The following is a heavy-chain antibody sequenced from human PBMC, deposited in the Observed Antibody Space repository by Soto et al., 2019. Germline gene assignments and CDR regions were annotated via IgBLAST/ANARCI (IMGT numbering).Heavy chain of an antibody. D-gene: IGHD1-1*01. J-gene: IGHJ4*02. Sequence: QVHLVQSGAEVKKPGASVKVSCKGSGYTFTSYGITWVRQAPGQGLEWMGWISAHNGNTDYAQKLQGRVTVTRDTXTXTXXXEXRSXRSXDTAVYYCARGRYGDYWGQGALVTVSS. CDR2: ISAHNGNT. V-gene: IGHV1-18*01. CDR1: GYTFTSYG. CDR3: ARGRYGDY.